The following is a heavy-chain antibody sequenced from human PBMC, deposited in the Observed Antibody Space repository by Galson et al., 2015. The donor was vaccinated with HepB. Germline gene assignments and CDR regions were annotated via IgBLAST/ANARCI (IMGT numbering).Heavy chain of an antibody. CDR2: ISYDGSNK. CDR1: GFTFSSYA. J-gene: IGHJ4*02. D-gene: IGHD3-10*01. CDR3: ARVWFGELQEYYFDY. V-gene: IGHV3-30-3*01. Sequence: SLRLSCAASGFTFSSYAMHWVRQAPGKGLEWVAVISYDGSNKYYADSVKGRFTISRDNSKNTLYLQMNSLRAEDTAVYYCARVWFGELQEYYFDYRGQGTLVTVSS.